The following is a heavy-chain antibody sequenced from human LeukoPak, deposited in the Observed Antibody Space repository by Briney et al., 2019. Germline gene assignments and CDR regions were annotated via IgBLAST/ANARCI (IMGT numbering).Heavy chain of an antibody. J-gene: IGHJ3*02. V-gene: IGHV4-59*08. D-gene: IGHD5-12*01. CDR1: GGSISNYY. CDR3: ARRTVVASDDAFDI. CDR2: IYYSGST. Sequence: PSETLSLTCTVSGGSISNYYWSWMRQPPGKGLEWIGYIYYSGSTNYNPSLKSRVTISVDTSKNQFSLKLSSVTAADTAVYYCARRTVVASDDAFDIWGQGTMVTVSS.